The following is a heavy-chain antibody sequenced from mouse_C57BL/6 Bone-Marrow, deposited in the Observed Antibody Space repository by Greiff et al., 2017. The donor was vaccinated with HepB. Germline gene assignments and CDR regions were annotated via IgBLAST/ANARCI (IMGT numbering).Heavy chain of an antibody. V-gene: IGHV6-3*01. J-gene: IGHJ2*01. CDR3: KGGVPLYFDY. CDR2: IRLKSDNYAT. Sequence: EVQRVESGGGLVQPGGSMKLSCVASGFTFSNYWMNWVRQSPEKGLEWVAQIRLKSDNYATHYAESVKGRFTISRDDSKSSVYLQMNNLRAEDTGIYYCKGGVPLYFDYWGQGTTLTVSS. CDR1: GFTFSNYW.